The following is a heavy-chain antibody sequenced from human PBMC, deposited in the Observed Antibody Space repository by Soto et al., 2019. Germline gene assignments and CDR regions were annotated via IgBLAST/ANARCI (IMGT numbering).Heavy chain of an antibody. CDR2: INPSGGST. CDR3: ARTGTTIWYFDL. V-gene: IGHV1-46*01. Sequence: QVQLVQSGAEVKKPGASVKVSCKASGYTFTSYYMHWVRQAPGQGLEWMGIINPSGGSTSYAQKFQGRDNMTRETSTSTVYIKLSSLRSEDTAVYYCARTGTTIWYFDLWGRGTLVTVSS. D-gene: IGHD1-7*01. J-gene: IGHJ2*01. CDR1: GYTFTSYY.